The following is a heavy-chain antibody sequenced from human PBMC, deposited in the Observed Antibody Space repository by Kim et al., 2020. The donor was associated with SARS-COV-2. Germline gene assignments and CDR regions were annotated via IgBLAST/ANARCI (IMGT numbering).Heavy chain of an antibody. Sequence: YAQKFQGRVTMTRDPSISTAYMELSRLRSDDTAVYYCARAPGGSYLRVVYWGQGTLVTVSS. V-gene: IGHV1-2*02. J-gene: IGHJ4*02. D-gene: IGHD1-26*01. CDR3: ARAPGGSYLRVVY.